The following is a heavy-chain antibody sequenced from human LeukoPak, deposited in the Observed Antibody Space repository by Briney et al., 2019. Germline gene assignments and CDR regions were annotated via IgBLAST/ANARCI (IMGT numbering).Heavy chain of an antibody. CDR2: IKQDGSEK. CDR1: GFTFSSYW. Sequence: GGSLRLSCAASGFTFSSYWMNWVRQAPGKGLEWVANIKQDGSEKYYVDSVKGRFTISRDNSKNTLYLQMNSLRAEDTAVYYCARDYYDSSGYLEYFQHWGQGTLVTVSS. CDR3: ARDYYDSSGYLEYFQH. J-gene: IGHJ1*01. D-gene: IGHD3-22*01. V-gene: IGHV3-7*01.